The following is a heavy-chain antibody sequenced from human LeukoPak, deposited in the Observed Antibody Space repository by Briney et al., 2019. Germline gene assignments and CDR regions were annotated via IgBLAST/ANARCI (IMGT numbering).Heavy chain of an antibody. J-gene: IGHJ6*04. CDR3: ARVEVAAGPLNNYYYYYYGMDV. CDR2: IIPIFGTA. D-gene: IGHD6-13*01. CDR1: GGTFSSYA. V-gene: IGHV1-69*06. Sequence: SVKVSCKASGGTFSSYAISWVRQAPGQGLEWMGGIIPIFGTANYAQKIQGRVTITADKSTSTAYMELSSLRSEDTAVYYCARVEVAAGPLNNYYYYYYGMDVWGKGTTVTVSS.